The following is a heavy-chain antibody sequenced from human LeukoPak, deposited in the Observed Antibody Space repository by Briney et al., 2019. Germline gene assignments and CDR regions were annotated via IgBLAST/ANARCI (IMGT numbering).Heavy chain of an antibody. CDR1: GYTFTNYY. Sequence: ASVKVSCKASGYTFTNYYIHWVRQAPGQGLEWMGWISAYNGNTNYAQKLQGRVTMTTDTSTSTAYMELRSLRSDDTAVYYCARDRGYGYNPYYFDYWGQGTLVIVSS. CDR3: ARDRGYGYNPYYFDY. CDR2: ISAYNGNT. D-gene: IGHD5-24*01. V-gene: IGHV1-18*01. J-gene: IGHJ4*02.